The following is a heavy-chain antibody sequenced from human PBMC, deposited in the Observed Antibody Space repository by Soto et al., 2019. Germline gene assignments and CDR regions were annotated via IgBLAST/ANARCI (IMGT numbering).Heavy chain of an antibody. CDR2: INPTSSHI. D-gene: IGHD2-15*01. CDR1: GFTFSAYH. J-gene: IGHJ3*01. V-gene: IGHV3-21*01. CDR3: ARGYCGGGGCYLRRDAFDV. Sequence: EVQLVESGGGLVMPGGSLRLSCAASGFTFSAYHMNWVRQAPGKGLEWVSSINPTSSHIYYADSVRGRFTISRDDSKTSVSLQRNSLRTEDAALYYCARGYCGGGGCYLRRDAFDVWGQGTMVTVSS.